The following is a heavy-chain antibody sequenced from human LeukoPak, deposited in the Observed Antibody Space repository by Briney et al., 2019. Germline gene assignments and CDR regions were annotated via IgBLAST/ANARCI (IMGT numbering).Heavy chain of an antibody. Sequence: GGSLRLSCAASGFTVSSNYMSWVRQAPGKGLEWVSVIYSGGSTYYADSVKGRFTISRDNSKNTLYLQMNSLRAEDTAVYYCARVHYYDSSGSYDWGQGTLVTVSS. CDR1: GFTVSSNY. CDR2: IYSGGST. J-gene: IGHJ4*02. CDR3: ARVHYYDSSGSYD. D-gene: IGHD3-22*01. V-gene: IGHV3-66*02.